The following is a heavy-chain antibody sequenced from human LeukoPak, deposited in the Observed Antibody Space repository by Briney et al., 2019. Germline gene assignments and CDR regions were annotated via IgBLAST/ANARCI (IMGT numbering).Heavy chain of an antibody. V-gene: IGHV3-48*01. CDR2: ISSSSSTI. CDR3: SREGYSSSHDY. J-gene: IGHJ4*02. D-gene: IGHD6-6*01. Sequence: PGGSLRLSCAASGFTFSGHSMNWVRQAPGKGLEWVSYISSSSSTIYYADSVKGRFTISRNNAKNSLYLQMNSLRAEDTAVYYCSREGYSSSHDYWGQGTLVTVSS. CDR1: GFTFSGHS.